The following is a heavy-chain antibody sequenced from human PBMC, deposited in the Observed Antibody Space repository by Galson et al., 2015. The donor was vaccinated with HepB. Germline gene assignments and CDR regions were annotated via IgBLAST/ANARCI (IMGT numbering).Heavy chain of an antibody. Sequence: CAISGDSVSSNSAAWNWIRQSPSRGLEWLGRTYYRSKWYNDYAVSVKSRIIISPDTSTNQVSLQLNYVTPEDTALYYCAKSRAAAFDSWGQGTLVTVSS. CDR3: AKSRAAAFDS. CDR2: TYYRSKWYN. CDR1: GDSVSSNSAA. V-gene: IGHV6-1*01. D-gene: IGHD6-13*01. J-gene: IGHJ4*02.